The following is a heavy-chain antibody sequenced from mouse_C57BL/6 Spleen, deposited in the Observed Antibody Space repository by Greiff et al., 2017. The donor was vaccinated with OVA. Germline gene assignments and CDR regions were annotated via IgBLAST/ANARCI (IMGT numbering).Heavy chain of an antibody. CDR2: IDPETGGT. CDR3: TRRVGNSYYFDY. V-gene: IGHV1-15*01. CDR1: GYTFTDYE. D-gene: IGHD2-1*01. Sequence: QVQLQQPGAELVKPGASVKMSCKASGYTFTDYEMHWVKQTPVHGLEWIGAIDPETGGTAYNQKFKGKAILTADKSSSTAYMELRSLTSEDSAVYYCTRRVGNSYYFDYWGQGTTLTVSS. J-gene: IGHJ2*01.